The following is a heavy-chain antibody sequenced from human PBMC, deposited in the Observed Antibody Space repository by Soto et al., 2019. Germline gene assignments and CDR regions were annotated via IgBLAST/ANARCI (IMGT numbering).Heavy chain of an antibody. Sequence: GGPLRRSCAPAGFTCSTYWVSWVHQAPGKGLEWVANVKQDGSEKYYLDSVKGRFSISRDNAKNSLYLRMNSLRAEDTAVYYCARENVAVTGGAYCGKGTLVTVAS. CDR2: VKQDGSEK. D-gene: IGHD6-19*01. CDR3: ARENVAVTGGAY. V-gene: IGHV3-7*01. J-gene: IGHJ4*02. CDR1: GFTCSTYW.